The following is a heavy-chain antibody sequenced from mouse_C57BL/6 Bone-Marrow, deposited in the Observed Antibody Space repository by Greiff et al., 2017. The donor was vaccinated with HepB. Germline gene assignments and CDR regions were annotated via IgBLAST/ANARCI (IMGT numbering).Heavy chain of an antibody. Sequence: VQLQQSGPGLVQPSQSLSITCTVSGFSLTSYGIHWVRQSPGKGLEWLGVIGSGGSTDYNAAFISRLSISKDNSKSQVFFKVNGLHADDTARYYCARTTYDGYPYYAMDYWGQGTSVTVSS. CDR3: ARTTYDGYPYYAMDY. D-gene: IGHD2-3*01. V-gene: IGHV2-2*01. CDR2: IGSGGST. J-gene: IGHJ4*01. CDR1: GFSLTSYG.